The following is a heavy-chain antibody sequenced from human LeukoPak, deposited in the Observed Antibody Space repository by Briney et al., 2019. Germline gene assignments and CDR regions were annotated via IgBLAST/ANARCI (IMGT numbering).Heavy chain of an antibody. CDR2: INPNSGGT. J-gene: IGHJ5*02. Sequence: ASVKVSCKASGYTFTGYYMHWVRQAPGQGLEWMGWINPNSGGTNYAQKFQGRVTTTRDTSISTAYMELSRLRSDDTAVYYCARGRRFLEWFLKNWFDPWGQGTLVTVSS. D-gene: IGHD3-3*01. V-gene: IGHV1-2*02. CDR1: GYTFTGYY. CDR3: ARGRRFLEWFLKNWFDP.